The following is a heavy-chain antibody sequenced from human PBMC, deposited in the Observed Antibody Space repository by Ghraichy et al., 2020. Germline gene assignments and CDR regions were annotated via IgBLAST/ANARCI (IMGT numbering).Heavy chain of an antibody. CDR1: GFTFSNYW. J-gene: IGHJ4*02. CDR3: ARVWGGYYRFDY. D-gene: IGHD3-3*01. V-gene: IGHV3-74*01. CDR2: INSDGSST. Sequence: LSLTCAASGFTFSNYWMHWVRQAPGKGLVWVSRINSDGSSTDYADSVKGRFTISRDNAKNTLFLQMNSLRAEDTAVYYCARVWGGYYRFDYWGQGTLVTVSS.